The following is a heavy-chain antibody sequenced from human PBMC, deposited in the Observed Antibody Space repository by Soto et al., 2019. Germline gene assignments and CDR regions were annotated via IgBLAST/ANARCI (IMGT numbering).Heavy chain of an antibody. V-gene: IGHV4-4*02. D-gene: IGHD2-2*02. CDR3: ATLPPRIEVRLLPIPM. CDR1: GGSISSTNW. Sequence: QVQLQQSGPRLVKPSGTLSLTCYVSGGSISSTNWWTWVRQPPGKGLEWIGEIYHTGNTNYNPSVRSRVTISVDKSNNEFSLNLRAVTAADTAVYYCATLPPRIEVRLLPIPMWGQGILVTVSS. CDR2: IYHTGNT. J-gene: IGHJ4*02.